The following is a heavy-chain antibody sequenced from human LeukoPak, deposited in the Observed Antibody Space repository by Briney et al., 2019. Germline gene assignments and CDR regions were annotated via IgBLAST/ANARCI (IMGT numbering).Heavy chain of an antibody. Sequence: PSETLSLTCAVYGGSFSGYYWGWIRQPPGKGLEWIGEINHSGSTNYNPSLKSRVTISVDTSKNQFSLKLSSVTAADTAVYYCARGRGSSSWYARPPVWGYWGQGTLVTVSS. J-gene: IGHJ4*02. CDR3: ARGRGSSSWYARPPVWGY. D-gene: IGHD6-13*01. CDR1: GGSFSGYY. V-gene: IGHV4-34*01. CDR2: INHSGST.